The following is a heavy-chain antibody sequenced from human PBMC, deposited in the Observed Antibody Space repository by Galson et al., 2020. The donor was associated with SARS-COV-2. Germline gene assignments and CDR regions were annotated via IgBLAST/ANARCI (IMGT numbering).Heavy chain of an antibody. J-gene: IGHJ4*02. CDR1: GFSFSSHW. CDR2: INSDGSTT. CDR3: TRGGAGAAVGLRD. V-gene: IGHV3-74*01. Sequence: GESLKISCAASGFSFSSHWMHWVRQDPGKGLVWVSRINSDGSTTNYAESVKGRFTISRDNAKNTLYLQMNSLRAEDTAVYYCTRGGAGAAVGLRDWGQGTLVTVSS. D-gene: IGHD6-13*01.